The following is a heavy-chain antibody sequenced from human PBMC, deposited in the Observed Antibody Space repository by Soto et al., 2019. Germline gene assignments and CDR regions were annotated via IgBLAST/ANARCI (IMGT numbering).Heavy chain of an antibody. D-gene: IGHD4-17*01. J-gene: IGHJ4*02. CDR2: IYYSGST. CDR3: ARHTGDYWAFDY. V-gene: IGHV4-59*08. Sequence: PSEKLSLTCTVSGGYISSYYGSWIRQPPGKGLEWIGYIYYSGSTNYNPSLKSRVTISVDTSKNQFSLKLSSVTAADTAVYYCARHTGDYWAFDYWGQGTLVTVSS. CDR1: GGYISSYY.